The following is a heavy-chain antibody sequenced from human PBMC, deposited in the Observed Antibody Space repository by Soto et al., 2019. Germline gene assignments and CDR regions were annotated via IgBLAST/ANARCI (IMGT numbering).Heavy chain of an antibody. CDR3: ARGVEGDYYYYYGMDV. Sequence: SVKVSCKASGGTFSSYAISWVRQAPGQGLEWMGGIIPIIGTANYAQKFQGRVTITADKSTSTAYMELSSLRSEDTAVYYCARGVEGDYYYYYGMDVWGQGTTVTVSS. V-gene: IGHV1-69*06. J-gene: IGHJ6*02. D-gene: IGHD2-21*02. CDR1: GGTFSSYA. CDR2: IIPIIGTA.